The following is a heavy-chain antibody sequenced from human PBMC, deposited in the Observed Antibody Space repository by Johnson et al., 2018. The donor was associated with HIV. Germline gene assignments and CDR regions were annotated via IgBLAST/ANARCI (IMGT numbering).Heavy chain of an antibody. Sequence: QVLLVESGGGLVKPGGSLRLSCAASGITFSDYYMSWIRQAPGKGLVWVSYISSSGNTIYYADLVKGRFTISRDNAKNSLYLQMNSLRAEDTAVYYCAREATGTTNAFYMWGQGTMVTVSS. J-gene: IGHJ3*02. D-gene: IGHD1-7*01. CDR1: GITFSDYY. CDR2: ISSSGNTI. CDR3: AREATGTTNAFYM. V-gene: IGHV3-11*04.